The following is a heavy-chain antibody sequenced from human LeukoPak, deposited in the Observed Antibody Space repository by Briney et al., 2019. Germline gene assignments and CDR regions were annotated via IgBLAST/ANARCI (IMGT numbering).Heavy chain of an antibody. CDR3: AKPGEQWLVLDY. V-gene: IGHV3-23*01. Sequence: PGGSLRLSCSGSGFSFGDYAVTWVRQAPGKGLEWVSAISGSGGSTYYADSVKGRFTISRDNSKNTLYLQMNSLRAEDTAVYYCAKPGEQWLVLDYWGQGTLVTVSS. CDR1: GFSFGDYA. J-gene: IGHJ4*02. CDR2: ISGSGGST. D-gene: IGHD6-19*01.